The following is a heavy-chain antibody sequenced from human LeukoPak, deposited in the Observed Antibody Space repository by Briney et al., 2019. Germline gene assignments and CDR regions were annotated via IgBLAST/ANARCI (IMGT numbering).Heavy chain of an antibody. J-gene: IGHJ6*03. Sequence: SETLSLTCTVSGGSISSYYWSWIRQPPGKGLEWIGYIYYSGSTNYNPSLKSRVTISVDTSKNQFSLKLSSVTAADTAVYYCARRYYYGSGSYRYYYYYMDVWGKGTTVTVSS. CDR3: ARRYYYGSGSYRYYYYYMDV. V-gene: IGHV4-59*12. CDR1: GGSISSYY. CDR2: IYYSGST. D-gene: IGHD3-10*01.